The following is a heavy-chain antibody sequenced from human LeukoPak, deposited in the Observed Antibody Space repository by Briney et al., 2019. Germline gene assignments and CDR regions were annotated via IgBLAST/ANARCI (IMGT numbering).Heavy chain of an antibody. CDR3: ARASVVGATFQH. CDR1: GYTCTGYY. Sequence: ASVKVPCKASGYTCTGYYMHWVRPAPGQGLEWMGWINPNSGGTNYAQKSQGRVTMTRDTSISTAYMELSRLRSDDTAVYYCARASVVGATFQHWGQGTLVTVSS. J-gene: IGHJ1*01. V-gene: IGHV1-2*02. D-gene: IGHD1-26*01. CDR2: INPNSGGT.